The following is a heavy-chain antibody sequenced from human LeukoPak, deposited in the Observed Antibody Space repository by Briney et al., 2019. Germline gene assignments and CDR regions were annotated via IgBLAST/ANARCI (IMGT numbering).Heavy chain of an antibody. CDR2: MNPNSGNT. CDR1: GYTFTSYD. V-gene: IGHV1-8*03. J-gene: IGHJ3*02. CDR3: ARVRGGYSGYDDAFDI. Sequence: ASVKVSCKASGYTFTSYDINWVRQATGQGLERMGWMNPNSGNTGYAQKFQGRVTITRNTSISTAYMELSSLRSEDTAVYYCARVRGGYSGYDDAFDIWGQGTMVTVSS. D-gene: IGHD5-12*01.